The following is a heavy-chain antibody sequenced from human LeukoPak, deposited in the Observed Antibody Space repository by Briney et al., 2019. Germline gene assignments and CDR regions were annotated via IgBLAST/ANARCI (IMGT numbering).Heavy chain of an antibody. V-gene: IGHV1-69*13. J-gene: IGHJ4*02. Sequence: ASVKVSCKASGGTFSSYAINWVRQAPGQGLEWMGGIIPIFGTANYAQKFQGRVTITADESTSTAYMELSSLRSEDTAVYYCSTALYLTTANVWHLDYWGQGTLVTVSS. CDR3: STALYLTTANVWHLDY. D-gene: IGHD4-17*01. CDR1: GGTFSSYA. CDR2: IIPIFGTA.